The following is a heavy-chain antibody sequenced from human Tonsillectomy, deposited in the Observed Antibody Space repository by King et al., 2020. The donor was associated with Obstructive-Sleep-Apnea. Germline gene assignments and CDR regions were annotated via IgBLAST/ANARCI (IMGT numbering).Heavy chain of an antibody. V-gene: IGHV4-39*07. D-gene: IGHD3-22*01. CDR3: ATSANPTHYDHSQYPDY. J-gene: IGHJ4*02. Sequence: QLQESGPRLVKPSETLSLTCSVSGGSISGTTYYWEWIRQTPGKGLEWVGSVHFTGKTYYNPSLKSRVAISVDTSKNHFSLTLTSVTAADTAVFYCATSANPTHYDHSQYPDYWGQGTLVVVSS. CDR2: VHFTGKT. CDR1: GGSISGTTYY.